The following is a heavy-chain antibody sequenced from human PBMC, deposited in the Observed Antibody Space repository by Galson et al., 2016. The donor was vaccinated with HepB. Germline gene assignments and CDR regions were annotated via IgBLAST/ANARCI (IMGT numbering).Heavy chain of an antibody. V-gene: IGHV3-64*01. CDR1: GFTVSSNY. D-gene: IGHD2-8*02. Sequence: SLRLSCAASGFTVSSNYMSWVRQAPGKGLEHVSAISSNGASTFYANSVKGRFTISRDNSKNTLYLQMGSLRAEDMAVYYCARGWWSGFDPWGQGTLVTVSS. CDR3: ARGWWSGFDP. J-gene: IGHJ5*02. CDR2: ISSNGAST.